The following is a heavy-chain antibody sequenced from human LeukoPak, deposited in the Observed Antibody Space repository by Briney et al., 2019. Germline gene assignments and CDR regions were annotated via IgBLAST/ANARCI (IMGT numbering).Heavy chain of an antibody. J-gene: IGHJ5*02. CDR1: GFTFSSYG. CDR2: ISYDGSNK. D-gene: IGHD3-9*01. Sequence: GSLRLSCAASGFTFSSYGMHWVRQAPGKGLEWVAVISYDGSNKYYADSVKGRFTISRDNSKNTLYLQMNSLRAEDTAVYYCAKDRSVRLRYVFDPWGQGTLVTVSS. V-gene: IGHV3-30*18. CDR3: AKDRSVRLRYVFDP.